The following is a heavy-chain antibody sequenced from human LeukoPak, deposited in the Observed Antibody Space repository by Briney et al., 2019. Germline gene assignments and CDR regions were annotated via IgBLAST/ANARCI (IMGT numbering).Heavy chain of an antibody. V-gene: IGHV3-49*04. Sequence: GGSLRLSCTTSGFNFGDHAMTWVRQAPGKGLEWVGFIRSKAYRGTTEYAASVKGRFTISRDDSKSVVYLQMNSLKSEDTAVYYCRYCSSTSCYGGDYWGQGTLVTVSS. J-gene: IGHJ4*02. CDR1: GFNFGDHA. CDR3: RYCSSTSCYGGDY. D-gene: IGHD2-2*01. CDR2: IRSKAYRGTT.